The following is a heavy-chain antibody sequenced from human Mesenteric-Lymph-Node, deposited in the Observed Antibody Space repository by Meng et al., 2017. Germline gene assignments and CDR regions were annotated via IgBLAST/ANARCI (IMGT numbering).Heavy chain of an antibody. CDR2: IIGSGSRT. CDR3: VTDSSSYYRWYY. Sequence: GESLKISCVDSGLWLSPYGMSWVRQVPGKGLEWVAGIIGSGSRTEYADSVKGRFTVSRDKSKNTLYRQMDSLRVEDKAIYHCVTDSSSYYRWYYWGQGTLVTVSS. V-gene: IGHV3-23*05. D-gene: IGHD3-22*01. CDR1: GLWLSPYG. J-gene: IGHJ4*02.